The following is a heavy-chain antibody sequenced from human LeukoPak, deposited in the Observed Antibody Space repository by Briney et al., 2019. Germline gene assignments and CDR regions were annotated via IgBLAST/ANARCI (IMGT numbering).Heavy chain of an antibody. Sequence: SETLSLTCTVSGGSISSSTHYWGWMRQPPGKGLEWIGSVYYSGSTYYKPSLKSRVTISVDTSKNQFSLKLSSVTAADTAVYYCARMGGYSGYATHWGQGTLVTVSS. CDR1: GGSISSSTHY. CDR2: VYYSGST. CDR3: ARMGGYSGYATH. V-gene: IGHV4-39*01. J-gene: IGHJ4*02. D-gene: IGHD5-12*01.